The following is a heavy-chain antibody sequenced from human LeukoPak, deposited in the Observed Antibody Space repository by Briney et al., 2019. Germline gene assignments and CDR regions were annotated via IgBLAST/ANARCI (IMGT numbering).Heavy chain of an antibody. CDR2: IWYDGSNK. CDR3: ARDDYGDYQGRMGV. Sequence: GRSLRLSCAASGFTFSSYGMRWVRQAPGKGLEWVAVIWYDGSNKYYADSVKGRFTISRDNSKNTLYLQMNSLRAEDTAVYYCARDDYGDYQGRMGVWGKGTTVTVSS. D-gene: IGHD4-17*01. V-gene: IGHV3-33*01. J-gene: IGHJ6*04. CDR1: GFTFSSYG.